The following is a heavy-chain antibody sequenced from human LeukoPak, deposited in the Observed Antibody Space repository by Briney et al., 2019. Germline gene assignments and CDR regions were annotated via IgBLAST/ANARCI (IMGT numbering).Heavy chain of an antibody. J-gene: IGHJ4*02. CDR2: IYTGGST. CDR3: ARGLGTNYGGYCTGGSCPVY. V-gene: IGHV3-66*01. Sequence: GGSLRLSCAASGFTFSSYAMSWVHQAPGKELEWVSVIYTGGSTYSADSVKGRFTISRDYSENTVYLQMNSLRVEDTAVYYCARGLGTNYGGYCTGGSCPVYWGQGTLVTVSS. CDR1: GFTFSSYA. D-gene: IGHD2-15*01.